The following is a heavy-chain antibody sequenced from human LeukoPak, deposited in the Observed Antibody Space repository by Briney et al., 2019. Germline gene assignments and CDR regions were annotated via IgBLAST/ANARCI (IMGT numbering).Heavy chain of an antibody. D-gene: IGHD6-13*01. V-gene: IGHV4-59*01. CDR1: GGSISSYY. J-gene: IGHJ3*02. CDR2: IYYSGST. Sequence: SETLSLTCTVSGGSISSYYWSWIRQPPGKGLEWIGYIYYSGSTNYNPSLKSRVTISVDTSKNQFSLKLSSVTAADTAVYYCARLNSSSWSDAFDIWGQGTMVTVSS. CDR3: ARLNSSSWSDAFDI.